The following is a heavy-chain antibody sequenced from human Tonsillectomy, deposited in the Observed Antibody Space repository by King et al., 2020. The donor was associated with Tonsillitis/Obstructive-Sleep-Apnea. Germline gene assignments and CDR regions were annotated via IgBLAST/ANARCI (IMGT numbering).Heavy chain of an antibody. J-gene: IGHJ6*03. CDR1: GGSSSGHS. Sequence: VQLQQWGAGLLKPSETLSLTCAVYGGSSSGHSWSWIRKSPGKGLEWIGEINHSGSAHYTPSLNSRVTISRDTSKNQFSLKLSSVTAADTAVYYCARVECSGGSCYFGYSYSYYMDVWGKGTTVTVSS. V-gene: IGHV4-34*01. CDR3: ARVECSGGSCYFGYSYSYYMDV. D-gene: IGHD2-15*01. CDR2: INHSGSA.